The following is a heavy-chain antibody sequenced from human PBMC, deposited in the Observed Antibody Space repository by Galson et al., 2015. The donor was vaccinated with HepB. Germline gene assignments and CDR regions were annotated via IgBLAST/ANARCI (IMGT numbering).Heavy chain of an antibody. V-gene: IGHV3-30-3*01. CDR2: ISYDGSNK. CDR3: ARDDLEWTDTYGMDV. J-gene: IGHJ6*02. D-gene: IGHD3-3*01. CDR1: GFTFSSYA. Sequence: SLRLSCAASGFTFSSYAMHWVRQAPGKGLEWVAVISYDGSNKYYADSVKGRFTISRGNSKNTLYLQMNSLRAEDTAVYYCARDDLEWTDTYGMDVWGQGTTVTVSS.